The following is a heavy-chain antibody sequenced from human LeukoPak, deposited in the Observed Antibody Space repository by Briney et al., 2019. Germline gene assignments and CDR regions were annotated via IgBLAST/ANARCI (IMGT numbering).Heavy chain of an antibody. CDR1: GFTFSSYA. V-gene: IGHV3-30*14. J-gene: IGHJ5*02. CDR3: AKGMGAMVRGEGITRRWFER. D-gene: IGHD3-10*01. CDR2: ISFDGSNK. Sequence: PGRSLRLSCAAAGFTFSSYAMHSVRQAPGKGLEWVSVISFDGSNKYYAASVKGRFSISRDNSKNTLYLQMSTLRPDDTALYYCAKGMGAMVRGEGITRRWFERWGQGTLVTVSP.